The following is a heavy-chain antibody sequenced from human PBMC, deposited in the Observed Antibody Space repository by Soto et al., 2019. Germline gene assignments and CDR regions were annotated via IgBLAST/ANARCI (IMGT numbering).Heavy chain of an antibody. D-gene: IGHD2-15*01. V-gene: IGHV4-39*01. Sequence: SETLSLTCTVSGGSISSSSYYWGWIRQPPGKGLEWIGSIYYSGSTYYNPSLKSRVTISVDTSKNPFSLKLSSVTAADTAVYYCARLVVVVVAASNWFDPWGQGTLVTVSS. CDR3: ARLVVVVVAASNWFDP. J-gene: IGHJ5*02. CDR1: GGSISSSSYY. CDR2: IYYSGST.